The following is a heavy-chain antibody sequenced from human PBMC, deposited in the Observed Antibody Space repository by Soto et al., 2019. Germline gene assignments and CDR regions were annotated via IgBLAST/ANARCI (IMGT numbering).Heavy chain of an antibody. CDR1: GYTFTSYG. Sequence: QVQLVQSGAEVKKPGASVKVSCKASGYTFTSYGISWVRQAPGQGLEWIGWISAYNGNTNYAQKLQGSVTMTKDKSTSTAYMELRGLRSYDTAVYYCARLGYCSGGSCRSSEKYYYYYYYMDVWGKGTMVTVSS. CDR2: ISAYNGNT. J-gene: IGHJ6*03. V-gene: IGHV1-18*01. CDR3: ARLGYCSGGSCRSSEKYYYYYYYMDV. D-gene: IGHD2-15*01.